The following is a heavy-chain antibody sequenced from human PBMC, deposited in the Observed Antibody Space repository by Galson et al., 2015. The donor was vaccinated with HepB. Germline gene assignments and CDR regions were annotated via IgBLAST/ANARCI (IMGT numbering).Heavy chain of an antibody. V-gene: IGHV5-10-1*01. D-gene: IGHD5-18*01. Sequence: QSGAEVKKPGESLRISCKGSGYSFTNYWISWVRQMPGKGLEWMGRIDPSDSYTNYSPSFQGHVTISADKSISTAYLQWSSLEASDTAMYYCARHKSLGGYSYSYWYFDLWGRGTLVTVSS. CDR3: ARHKSLGGYSYSYWYFDL. CDR1: GYSFTNYW. CDR2: IDPSDSYT. J-gene: IGHJ2*01.